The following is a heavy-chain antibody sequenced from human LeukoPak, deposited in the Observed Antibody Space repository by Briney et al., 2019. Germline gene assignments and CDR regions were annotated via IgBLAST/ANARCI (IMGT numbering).Heavy chain of an antibody. Sequence: PGGSLRLSCAASGFSFNSAWMTWVRQAPGKGLEWVSSISSSSSYIYYADSVKGRFTISRDNAKNSLYLQMNSLRAEDTAVYYCAGDQRRYFDYWGQGTLVTVSS. J-gene: IGHJ4*02. V-gene: IGHV3-21*01. D-gene: IGHD1-1*01. CDR3: AGDQRRYFDY. CDR1: GFSFNSAW. CDR2: ISSSSSYI.